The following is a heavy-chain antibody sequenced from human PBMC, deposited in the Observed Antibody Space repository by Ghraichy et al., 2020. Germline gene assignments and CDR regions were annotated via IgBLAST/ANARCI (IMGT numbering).Heavy chain of an antibody. CDR1: GFTFSSYA. V-gene: IGHV3-23*01. D-gene: IGHD6-19*01. CDR3: AKGKGSGWYYFDY. Sequence: GGSLRLSCAASGFTFSSYAMSWVRQAPGKGLEWFSAISGSGGSTYYADSVKGRFTISRDNSKNTLYLQMNSLRAEDTAVYYCAKGKGSGWYYFDYWGQGTLVTVSS. CDR2: ISGSGGST. J-gene: IGHJ4*02.